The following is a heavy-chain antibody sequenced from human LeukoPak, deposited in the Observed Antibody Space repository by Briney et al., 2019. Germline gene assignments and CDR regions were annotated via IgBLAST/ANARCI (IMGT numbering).Heavy chain of an antibody. Sequence: GGSLRLSCAASGFIFSQYSMNWVRQAPGKGLEWVSHIRSSSETFYADSVKGRFTISRDNARNSLYLQMNNLRGEDTAIYYCARDAGNSGYGCDLWGQGTLVTVSP. D-gene: IGHD5-12*01. J-gene: IGHJ5*02. CDR2: IRSSSET. V-gene: IGHV3-48*01. CDR3: ARDAGNSGYGCDL. CDR1: GFIFSQYS.